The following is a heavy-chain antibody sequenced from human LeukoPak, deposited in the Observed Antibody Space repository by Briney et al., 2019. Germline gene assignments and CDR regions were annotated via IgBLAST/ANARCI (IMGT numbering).Heavy chain of an antibody. CDR2: INPNSGGT. CDR3: ARDPAHYGDRSFDY. J-gene: IGHJ4*02. CDR1: GYTLTDYY. D-gene: IGHD4-17*01. Sequence: ASVKVSCKASGYTLTDYYMHWVRQAPGQGLEWMGRINPNSGGTNYAQKFQGRVTMTRDTSISTVYMELSRLRSDDTAVYYCARDPAHYGDRSFDYWGQGTLVTVSS. V-gene: IGHV1-2*06.